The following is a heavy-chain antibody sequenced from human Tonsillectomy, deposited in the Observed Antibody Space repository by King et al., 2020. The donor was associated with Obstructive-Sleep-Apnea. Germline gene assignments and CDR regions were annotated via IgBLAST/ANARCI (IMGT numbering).Heavy chain of an antibody. CDR1: GGSISSYY. Sequence: VQLQESGPGLVKPSETLSLTCTVSGGSISSYYWSWIRQPPGKGLEWIGYIYYSGSSNYNPSLTSRLTISVDTSKKQFSLKLSSVTAADTAVYYCARSYGGFYYFDYWGQGTLVTVSS. J-gene: IGHJ4*02. CDR3: ARSYGGFYYFDY. V-gene: IGHV4-59*01. D-gene: IGHD5-12*01. CDR2: IYYSGSS.